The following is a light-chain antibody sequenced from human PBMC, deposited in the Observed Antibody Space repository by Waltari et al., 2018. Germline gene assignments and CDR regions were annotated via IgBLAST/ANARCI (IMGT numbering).Light chain of an antibody. CDR3: QQYGSSPLT. CDR2: GAS. J-gene: IGKJ3*01. V-gene: IGKV3-20*01. Sequence: EIVLTQSPGTLSLSQGERATLSCRASQSVSSSYLAWYQQKPGQAPRLLSYGASSRATGIPDRFSGSGSGTDFTLTISRLEPEDFAVYYCQQYGSSPLTFGPGTKVDIK. CDR1: QSVSSSY.